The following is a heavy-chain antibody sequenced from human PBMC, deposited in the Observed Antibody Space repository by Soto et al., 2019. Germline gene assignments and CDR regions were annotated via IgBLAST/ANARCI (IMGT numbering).Heavy chain of an antibody. V-gene: IGHV4-4*02. CDR2: IKHTGDA. CDR3: AREGRLHWFES. Sequence: QVHLQESGPGLVKPSETLSLTCAVSGDSIKTETWWSWLRQLPGTGREWIGEIKHTGDANANPALRSRVSMSVDRTKNQFFLNLRSVSAADTAVYFCAREGRLHWFESWGQGTLVTVSS. J-gene: IGHJ5*01. CDR1: GDSIKTETW.